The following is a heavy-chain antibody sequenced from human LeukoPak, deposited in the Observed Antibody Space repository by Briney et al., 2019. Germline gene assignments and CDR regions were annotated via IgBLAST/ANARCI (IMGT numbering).Heavy chain of an antibody. V-gene: IGHV4-38-2*02. CDR1: NYSISNSLY. CDR3: PRGTYGYYMDV. CDR2: IYRSGST. Sequence: SETLSLTCSGSNYSISNSLYWGWLRQPPGKGLEWIGSIYRSGSTFYNPSLKSRVTISLDTSKNQFSLKLSSVTAADTAVYFCPRGTYGYYMDVWGKGTTVTVSS. J-gene: IGHJ6*03. D-gene: IGHD4-17*01.